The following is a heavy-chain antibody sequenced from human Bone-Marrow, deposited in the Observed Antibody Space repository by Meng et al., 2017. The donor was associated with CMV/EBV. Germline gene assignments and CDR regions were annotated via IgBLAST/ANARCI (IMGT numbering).Heavy chain of an antibody. CDR2: IDWDDDK. CDR3: ARDGIVGAPGNYGMDV. D-gene: IGHD1-26*01. Sequence: SGPTLVKPTQTLTLTCTFSGFSLSTSGMRVSWIRQPPGKPLEWLARIDWDDDKFYSTSLKTRLTISKDTSKNQVVLTMTNMDPVDTATYYCARDGIVGAPGNYGMDVWGQGTTVTVSS. V-gene: IGHV2-70D*14. CDR1: GFSLSTSGMR. J-gene: IGHJ6*02.